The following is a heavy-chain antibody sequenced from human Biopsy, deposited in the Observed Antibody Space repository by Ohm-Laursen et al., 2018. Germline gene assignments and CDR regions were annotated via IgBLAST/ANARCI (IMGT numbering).Heavy chain of an antibody. CDR3: ARDRSGLTLTTLDF. CDR1: GFTLSSYS. D-gene: IGHD6-25*01. Sequence: SLRLSCAASGFTLSSYSMNWVRQTPGKGLEWVSTISSSSDNIYYVDSVKGRFTISRDNAKNSLYLQMNSLRAEDTALYYCARDRSGLTLTTLDFWGHGTLVTVSS. V-gene: IGHV3-21*04. J-gene: IGHJ4*01. CDR2: ISSSSDNI.